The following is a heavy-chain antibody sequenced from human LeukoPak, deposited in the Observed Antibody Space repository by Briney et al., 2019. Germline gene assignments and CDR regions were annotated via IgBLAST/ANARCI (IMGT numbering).Heavy chain of an antibody. D-gene: IGHD3-10*01. Sequence: PSETLSLTCTVSGGSISSSSYYWGWIRQPPGKGLEWIGSIYYSGSTYYNPSLKSRVTISVDTSKNQFSLKLSSVTAADTAVYYCARSLLWLNWGQGTLVTVSS. CDR1: GGSISSSSYY. CDR3: ARSLLWLN. J-gene: IGHJ4*02. CDR2: IYYSGST. V-gene: IGHV4-39*01.